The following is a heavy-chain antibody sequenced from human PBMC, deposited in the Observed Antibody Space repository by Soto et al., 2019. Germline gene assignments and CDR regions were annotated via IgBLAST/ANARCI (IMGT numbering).Heavy chain of an antibody. D-gene: IGHD3-3*01. J-gene: IGHJ5*02. CDR3: ARRINFQFWSGYYGVNWFDP. CDR2: IYYSGST. CDR1: GGSISSSSYY. Sequence: QLQLQESGPGLVKPSETLSLTCTVSGGSISSSSYYWGWIRQPPGKGLEWIGSIYYSGSTYYNPSLKSRVTISVDTSKNQFSLKLSSVTAGDTAVYYCARRINFQFWSGYYGVNWFDPWGQGTLVTVSS. V-gene: IGHV4-39*01.